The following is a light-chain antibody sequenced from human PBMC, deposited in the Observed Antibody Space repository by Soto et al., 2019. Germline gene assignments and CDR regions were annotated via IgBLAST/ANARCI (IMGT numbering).Light chain of an antibody. CDR1: QSVSSN. V-gene: IGKV3-15*01. CDR3: QQYHNWPPAWT. Sequence: DIAMTQSPATLPVSPGESATLSCRASQSVSSNLAWHQQKPGQAPRILMYDASTRATGISARFSGSGSGTEFTLTISSLQSEDFAVYYCQQYHNWPPAWTFGQGTKVDIK. CDR2: DAS. J-gene: IGKJ1*01.